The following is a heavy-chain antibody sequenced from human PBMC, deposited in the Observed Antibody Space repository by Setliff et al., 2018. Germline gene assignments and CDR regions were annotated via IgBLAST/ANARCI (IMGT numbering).Heavy chain of an antibody. D-gene: IGHD5-12*01. Sequence: SETLSLTCTVSGGSIINSYYWSWIRQPAGKGLEWTGRISTSGSTNYNPSLKSRVTVSLDTSKNQFSLKLTSVTAADTAVYYCARDQWVRSPPLYFSYSMDVWGQGTTVTVSS. J-gene: IGHJ6*02. V-gene: IGHV4-4*07. CDR2: ISTSGST. CDR1: GGSIINSYY. CDR3: ARDQWVRSPPLYFSYSMDV.